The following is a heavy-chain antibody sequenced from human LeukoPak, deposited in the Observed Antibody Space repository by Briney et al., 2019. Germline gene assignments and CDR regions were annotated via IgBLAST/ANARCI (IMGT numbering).Heavy chain of an antibody. V-gene: IGHV3-66*01. CDR2: IYSGGST. D-gene: IGHD2-21*02. J-gene: IGHJ4*02. Sequence: EGSLRLSCAASGFTVSSNYMSWVRQAPGKGLEWVSVIYSGGSTYYADSVKGRFTISRDNSKNTPYLQMNSLRAEDTAVYYCARESVVVTAIISWGQGTLVTVSS. CDR1: GFTVSSNY. CDR3: ARESVVVTAIIS.